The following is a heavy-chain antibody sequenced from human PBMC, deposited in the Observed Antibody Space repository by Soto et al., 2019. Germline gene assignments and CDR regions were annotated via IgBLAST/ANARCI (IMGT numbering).Heavy chain of an antibody. CDR2: IYSDGST. J-gene: IGHJ6*02. D-gene: IGHD3-3*01. V-gene: IGHV3-53*01. Sequence: GGSLRLSCAASGFTVSSNYMSWVRQAPGKGLEWVSVIYSDGSTYYADSVKGRFTISRDNSKNTLYLQMNSLRAEDTAVYYCATATPYYDFWSGYQYYYYYYGMDVWGQGTTVTVSS. CDR1: GFTVSSNY. CDR3: ATATPYYDFWSGYQYYYYYYGMDV.